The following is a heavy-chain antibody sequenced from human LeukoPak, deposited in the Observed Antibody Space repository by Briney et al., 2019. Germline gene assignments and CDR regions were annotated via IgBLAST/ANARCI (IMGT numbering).Heavy chain of an antibody. D-gene: IGHD2-15*01. Sequence: GGSLRLSCAASGFTFGSYGMSWVRLAPGKGLEWVSGTGGSGDTTYYADSVQGRFTISRDNSKNTLFLQMNSLRAEDTAVYYCAKVASGGSCYQSDYWGQGTLVTVSS. CDR1: GFTFGSYG. J-gene: IGHJ4*02. CDR3: AKVASGGSCYQSDY. CDR2: TGGSGDTT. V-gene: IGHV3-23*01.